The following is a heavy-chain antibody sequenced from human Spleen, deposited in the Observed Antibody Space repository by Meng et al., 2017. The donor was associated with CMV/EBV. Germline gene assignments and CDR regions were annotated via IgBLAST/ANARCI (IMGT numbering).Heavy chain of an antibody. CDR1: GFTFSDYY. V-gene: IGHV3-11*04. CDR3: ARGPGYCSSTSCYLRVWFDP. D-gene: IGHD2-2*01. Sequence: GESLKISCAASGFTFSDYYMSWIRQAPGKGLEWVSYISSSRYTIYYADSVKGRFTISGDNAKNSLYLQMNSLRAEDTAVYYCARGPGYCSSTSCYLRVWFDPWGQGTLVTVSS. J-gene: IGHJ5*02. CDR2: ISSSRYTI.